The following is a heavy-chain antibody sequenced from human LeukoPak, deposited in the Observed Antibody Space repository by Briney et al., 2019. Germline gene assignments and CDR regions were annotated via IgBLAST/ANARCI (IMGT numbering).Heavy chain of an antibody. CDR1: GFTFSNYA. CDR3: ARDRSGFLDY. Sequence: GGSLRLSCAASGFTFSNYAMSWVRQAPGKGLEWVSTISGSGGSTYYADSVKGRFTISRDNAKNSLYLQMNSLRAEDTAVYYCARDRSGFLDYWGQGTLVTVSS. J-gene: IGHJ4*02. CDR2: ISGSGGST. V-gene: IGHV3-23*01. D-gene: IGHD3-3*01.